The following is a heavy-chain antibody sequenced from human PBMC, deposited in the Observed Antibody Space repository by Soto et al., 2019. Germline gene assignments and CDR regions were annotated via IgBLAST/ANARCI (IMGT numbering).Heavy chain of an antibody. CDR2: ISSNGGST. Sequence: PGASLRLSWAPSGFTFSRSAMHWVRQAPGKGLEYVSAISSNGGSTYYANSVKGRSTISRDNSKNTLYLQMGSLRAEDMAVYYCARGALLWFGALKEDAFDIWG. J-gene: IGHJ3*02. D-gene: IGHD3-10*01. CDR3: ARGALLWFGALKEDAFDI. CDR1: GFTFSRSA. V-gene: IGHV3-64*01.